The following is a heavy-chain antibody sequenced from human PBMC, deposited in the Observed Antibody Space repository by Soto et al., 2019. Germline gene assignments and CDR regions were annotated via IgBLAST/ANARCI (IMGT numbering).Heavy chain of an antibody. J-gene: IGHJ4*02. Sequence: QITLEESGPTLLKPTQTLTLTCTFSGFSLTTEGVAVAWARQSPGKAPEWLAVIFWDDDKRFNPSLSSRLTIIKDTSKSQVVLPLTRVDPVDAATYFCAHRSCDSRICSGDSWGPGTLVTVSS. D-gene: IGHD3-22*01. V-gene: IGHV2-5*02. CDR1: GFSLTTEGVA. CDR2: IFWDDDK. CDR3: AHRSCDSRICSGDS.